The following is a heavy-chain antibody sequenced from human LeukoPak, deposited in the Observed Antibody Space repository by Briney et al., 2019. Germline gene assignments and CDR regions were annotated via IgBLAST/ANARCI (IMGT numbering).Heavy chain of an antibody. CDR2: ISCYNGDT. CDR3: TRDPSKTSGWRQYFDF. CDR1: GYAFTSHS. D-gene: IGHD6-19*01. J-gene: IGHJ2*01. Sequence: SVKLSCKASGYAFTSHSITWVRQAPGQGLEWMGWISCYNGDTKYAQNFQGRATMTTDSSTNTAYLELRSLTSDDTAFYYCTRDPSKTSGWRQYFDFWGRGTLITVSS. V-gene: IGHV1-18*01.